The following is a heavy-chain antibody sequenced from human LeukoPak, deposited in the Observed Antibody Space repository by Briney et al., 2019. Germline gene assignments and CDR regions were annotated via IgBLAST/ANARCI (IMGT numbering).Heavy chain of an antibody. J-gene: IGHJ3*02. D-gene: IGHD6-19*01. CDR3: ATLAVTGAQNAFDI. CDR1: GFTFSSNY. CDR2: IYSGGGS. Sequence: PGGSLRLSCAASGFTFSSNYMSWVRQAPGKGLEWVSVIYSGGGSYYADSVKGRFTISRDNSKNTLHLQMDSLRAEDTAVYYCATLAVTGAQNAFDIWGRGTMVTVSS. V-gene: IGHV3-66*01.